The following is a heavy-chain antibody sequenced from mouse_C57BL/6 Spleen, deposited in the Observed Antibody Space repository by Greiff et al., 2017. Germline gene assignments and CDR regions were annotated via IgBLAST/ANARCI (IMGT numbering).Heavy chain of an antibody. J-gene: IGHJ4*01. CDR2: IDPEDGET. V-gene: IGHV14-2*01. CDR3: APTAVVADYYAMDY. Sequence: EVQLQQSGAELVKPGASVKLSCTASGFNIKDYYMHWVKQRTEQGLEWIGRIDPEDGETKYAPQFQGKATLTADPSSNTAYLQLSSLASEDTAVYYCAPTAVVADYYAMDYWGQGTSVTVSS. CDR1: GFNIKDYY. D-gene: IGHD1-1*01.